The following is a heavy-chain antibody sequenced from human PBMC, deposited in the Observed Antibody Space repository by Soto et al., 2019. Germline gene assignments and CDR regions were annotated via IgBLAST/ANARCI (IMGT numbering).Heavy chain of an antibody. CDR3: AKEEGQPSNGLDV. J-gene: IGHJ6*01. V-gene: IGHV3-30*18. Sequence: QVQLVESGGGVVQPGRSLGLSCGASGFSFSSFDMHWVRQAPGKGLEWVANIGNDGRIKNYADSVKGRFTISRDNSKNTLYLRMDSLRGEDTAVYYCAKEEGQPSNGLDVWGQGTTVTVSS. D-gene: IGHD1-1*01. CDR1: GFSFSSFD. CDR2: IGNDGRIK.